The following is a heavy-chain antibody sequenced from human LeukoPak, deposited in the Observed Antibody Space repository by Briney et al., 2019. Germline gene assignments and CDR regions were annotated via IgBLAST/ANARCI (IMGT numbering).Heavy chain of an antibody. CDR1: GGSISSSSYY. CDR2: IYYSGST. D-gene: IGHD1-26*01. Sequence: SQTLSLTCTVSGGSISSSSYYWGWIRQPPGKGLEWIGSIYYSGSTYYNPSLKSRVTISVDTSKNQFSLKLSSVTAADTAVYYCARRGMWELLYDYWGQGTLVTVSS. CDR3: ARRGMWELLYDY. J-gene: IGHJ4*02. V-gene: IGHV4-39*01.